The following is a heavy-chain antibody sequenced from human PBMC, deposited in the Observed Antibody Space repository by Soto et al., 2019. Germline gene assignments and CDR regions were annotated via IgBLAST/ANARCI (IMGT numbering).Heavy chain of an antibody. Sequence: QLQLQESGPGLVKPSETLSLTCIVSGGSISTRSYYWGWIRQPPGKGLEWIGGIYYSGSTYYNPSLKSRVTISVDTSKNQFSLKLSSGTVADTAVYYCASELGLCSGGICHSMYYFDYWGQGTLVTVSS. V-gene: IGHV4-39*01. CDR3: ASELGLCSGGICHSMYYFDY. D-gene: IGHD2-15*01. J-gene: IGHJ4*02. CDR2: IYYSGST. CDR1: GGSISTRSYY.